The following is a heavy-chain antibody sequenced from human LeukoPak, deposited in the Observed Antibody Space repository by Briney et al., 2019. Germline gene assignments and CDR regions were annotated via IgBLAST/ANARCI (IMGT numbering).Heavy chain of an antibody. CDR2: IYTSGST. Sequence: SETLSLTCTVSGGSISNYYWSWVRQPAGKGLEWIGRIYTSGSTDYNPSLKSRVTMSVDTSKNHFSLRLTSVTAADTAVYYCARGPPPDFDYWGQGTLVTVSS. J-gene: IGHJ4*02. V-gene: IGHV4-4*07. CDR1: GGSISNYY. CDR3: ARGPPPDFDY.